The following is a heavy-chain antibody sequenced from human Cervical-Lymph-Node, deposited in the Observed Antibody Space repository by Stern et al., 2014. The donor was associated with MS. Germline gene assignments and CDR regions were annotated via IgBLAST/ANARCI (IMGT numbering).Heavy chain of an antibody. V-gene: IGHV3-30-3*01. D-gene: IGHD2-2*01. J-gene: IGHJ4*02. Sequence: QVQLVQSGGGVVQPGRSLRLSCAASGFMFNKYSMHWVRQAPGKGLESVAFISVRQTNKYYADAVKVRFTLSRDNSKDTLYLQMDYLRPDDTAVYYCARDADCSGTSCYLDLWGQGTLVTVSS. CDR2: ISVRQTNK. CDR1: GFMFNKYS. CDR3: ARDADCSGTSCYLDL.